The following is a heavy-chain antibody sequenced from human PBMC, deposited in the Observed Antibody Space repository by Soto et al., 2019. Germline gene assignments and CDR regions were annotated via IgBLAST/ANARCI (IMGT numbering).Heavy chain of an antibody. Sequence: PSETLSLTCTFSGGSIISGGYYWSWIRQHPGKGLEWIGYIYYSGSTYYNPSLKSRVTISVDTSKNQFSLKLSSVTAADTAVYYCARGILLTTYYYYYGMDVWGQGTTVTVSS. CDR3: ARGILLTTYYYYYGMDV. V-gene: IGHV4-31*03. CDR1: GGSIISGGYY. CDR2: IYYSGST. J-gene: IGHJ6*02. D-gene: IGHD4-4*01.